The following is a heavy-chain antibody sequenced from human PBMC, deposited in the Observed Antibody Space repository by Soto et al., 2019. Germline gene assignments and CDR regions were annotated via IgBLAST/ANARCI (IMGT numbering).Heavy chain of an antibody. CDR1: GYTFTGYY. CDR3: ARYYGDYVAYYFDY. Sequence: GASVKVSCKASGYTFTGYYMHWVRQAPGQGLEWMGWINPNSGGTNYAQKFQGWVTMTRDTSISTAYMELSRLRSDDTAVYYCARYYGDYVAYYFDYWGQGTLVTVSS. V-gene: IGHV1-2*04. J-gene: IGHJ4*02. CDR2: INPNSGGT. D-gene: IGHD4-17*01.